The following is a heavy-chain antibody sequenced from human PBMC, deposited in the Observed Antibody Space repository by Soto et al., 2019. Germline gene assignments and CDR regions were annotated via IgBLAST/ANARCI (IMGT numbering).Heavy chain of an antibody. CDR1: GGSVSSGSYY. D-gene: IGHD3-10*01. J-gene: IGHJ6*02. V-gene: IGHV4-61*01. CDR2: IYYSGST. Sequence: QVRLQESGPGLVKPSETLSLTCTVSGGSVSSGSYYWSWIRQPPGKGLEWIGYIYYSGSTNYNPSPNSRGTRSVDTPKNQFALKLSSVTAADTAVYYCARDEYYYGSGSYYGRDVWGQGTTVTVSS. CDR3: ARDEYYYGSGSYYGRDV.